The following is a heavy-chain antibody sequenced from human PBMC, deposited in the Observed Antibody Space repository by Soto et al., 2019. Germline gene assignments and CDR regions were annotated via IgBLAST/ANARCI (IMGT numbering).Heavy chain of an antibody. V-gene: IGHV3-23*01. CDR1: GFTFINYA. CDR3: ARKVPGSTSRPDYWYFDL. CDR2: ISGGGDAP. J-gene: IGHJ2*01. Sequence: EVQLLESGGGLVQPGGSLRLSCAGSGFTFINYAMNWVRQAPGKGLEWVSTISGGGDAPFFADSVRGRFSISRDNSKNTVTLQMNNLGVDGTAVYFCARKVPGSTSRPDYWYFDLWGRGTLVTVSS. D-gene: IGHD3-10*01.